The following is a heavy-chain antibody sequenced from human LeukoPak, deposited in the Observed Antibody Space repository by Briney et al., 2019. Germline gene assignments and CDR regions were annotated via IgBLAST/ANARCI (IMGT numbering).Heavy chain of an antibody. CDR2: IYWNVDK. CDR3: AHHDIAAAGTTYYYYYYMDV. D-gene: IGHD6-13*01. V-gene: IGHV2-5*01. Sequence: SGPTLVKPTQTLTLTCTFSGFSLSTSGVGVGWIRQPPGKALEGLALIYWNVDKRYSPSLKSRLTITKDTSKNQVVLTMTNIDPVDTATYYCAHHDIAAAGTTYYYYYYMDVWGKGTTVTLSS. J-gene: IGHJ6*03. CDR1: GFSLSTSGVG.